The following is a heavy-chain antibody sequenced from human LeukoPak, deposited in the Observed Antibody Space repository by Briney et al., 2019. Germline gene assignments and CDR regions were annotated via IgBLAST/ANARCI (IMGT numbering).Heavy chain of an antibody. CDR2: ICHSGST. Sequence: SETLSLTCTVSGFSISSTYCWGWVRQSPGKGLEWIGNICHSGSTYYNPSLKSRVTMSLDTSKNHLSLELLSVTAADTAVYYCTRVCCYYDSGSSPNWLDPWGQGILVTVSS. V-gene: IGHV4-38-2*02. CDR3: TRVCCYYDSGSSPNWLDP. J-gene: IGHJ5*02. CDR1: GFSISSTYC. D-gene: IGHD3-10*01.